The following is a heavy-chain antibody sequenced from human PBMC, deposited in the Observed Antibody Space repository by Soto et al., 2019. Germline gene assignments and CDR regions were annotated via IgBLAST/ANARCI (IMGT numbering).Heavy chain of an antibody. CDR1: GYSFSSYW. Sequence: PGESLKISCKGSGYSFSSYWIGWLRQMPGKGLEWMGIIWPGDSDTRYSPSFQGQVTISADKSIATAYLQWSSLKASDTAMYYCVSVFPRGGSGPSPFDYWGQGSLVTVSS. CDR3: VSVFPRGGSGPSPFDY. CDR2: IWPGDSDT. D-gene: IGHD3-10*01. J-gene: IGHJ4*02. V-gene: IGHV5-51*01.